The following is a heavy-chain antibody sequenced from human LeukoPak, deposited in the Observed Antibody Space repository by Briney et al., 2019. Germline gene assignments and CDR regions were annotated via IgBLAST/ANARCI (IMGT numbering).Heavy chain of an antibody. J-gene: IGHJ5*02. CDR1: GGSISSGGYY. D-gene: IGHD2-15*01. V-gene: IGHV4-61*08. CDR2: IYYSGST. CDR3: ARGSVGGGWFDP. Sequence: SETLSLTCTVSGGSISSGGYYWSWIRQHPGKGLEWIGYIYYSGSTYYNPSLKSRVTISVDTSKNQFSLKLSSVTAADTAVYYCARGSVGGGWFDPWGQGTLVTVSS.